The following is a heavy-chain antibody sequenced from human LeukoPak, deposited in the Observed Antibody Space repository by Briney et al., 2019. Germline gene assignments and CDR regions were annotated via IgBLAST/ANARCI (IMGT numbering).Heavy chain of an antibody. CDR1: GGSISSYY. CDR2: IYYTGST. CDR3: ARDSTLYGSSGYSFGY. J-gene: IGHJ4*02. D-gene: IGHD3-22*01. V-gene: IGHV4-59*01. Sequence: SETLSLTCTVSGGSISSYYWSWIRQPPGKGLEWIGYIYYTGSTNYNPSLKSRVTISVDTSKNQFSLKLSSVTAADTAVYYCARDSTLYGSSGYSFGYWGQGTLVTVSS.